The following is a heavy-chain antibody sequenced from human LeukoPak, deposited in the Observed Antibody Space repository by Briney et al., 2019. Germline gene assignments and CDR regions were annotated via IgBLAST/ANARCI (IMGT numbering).Heavy chain of an antibody. V-gene: IGHV1-2*02. CDR2: INPNSGGT. Sequence: ASVKVSCKTSGYTFTGYYLHWVRQAPGQGLECMGWINPNSGGTNYAQRFQGRVTMTRDTSINTAYMELSRLRSDDTAVYYCARDSSSWGNYGMDVWGQGTTVTVSS. CDR1: GYTFTGYY. D-gene: IGHD6-13*01. J-gene: IGHJ6*02. CDR3: ARDSSSWGNYGMDV.